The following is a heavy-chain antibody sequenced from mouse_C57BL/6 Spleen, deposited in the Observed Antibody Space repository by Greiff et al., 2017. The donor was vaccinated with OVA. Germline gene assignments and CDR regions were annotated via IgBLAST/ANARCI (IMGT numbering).Heavy chain of an antibody. J-gene: IGHJ4*01. CDR2: ISSGGSYT. CDR1: GFTFSSYG. D-gene: IGHD1-1*01. Sequence: EVQLVESGGDLVKPGGSLKLSCAASGFTFSSYGMSWVRQTPDKRLEWVATISSGGSYTYYPDSVKGRFTISRDNAKNTLYLQMSSPKSEDTAMYYCARLITTVVPYYAMDYWGQGTSVTVSS. V-gene: IGHV5-6*01. CDR3: ARLITTVVPYYAMDY.